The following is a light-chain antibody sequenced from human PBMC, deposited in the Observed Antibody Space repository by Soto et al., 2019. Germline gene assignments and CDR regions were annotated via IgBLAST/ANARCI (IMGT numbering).Light chain of an antibody. J-gene: IGKJ1*01. CDR1: QSVRSSY. CDR2: GAS. CDR3: QQYGSSPT. V-gene: IGKV3-20*01. Sequence: EIVLTQSPGTLSLSPGERVTVSCRASQSVRSSYLAWYQQKPGQAPRLLIYGASSRATGIPDRFSGSGSGTDFTLTISRLQPEDFAVYYCQQYGSSPTFGQGTKVEIK.